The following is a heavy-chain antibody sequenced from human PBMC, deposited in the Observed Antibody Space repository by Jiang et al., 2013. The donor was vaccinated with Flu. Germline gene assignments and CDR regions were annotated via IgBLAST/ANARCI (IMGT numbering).Heavy chain of an antibody. D-gene: IGHD6-19*01. CDR2: VYSNGSA. J-gene: IGHJ4*02. Sequence: LLKPSETLSLTCTASGGPIDRSGYFWGWIRQAPGEGLEWIGNVYSNGSAYYNPSLRSRVSVSLDTSRNQFSLRMTSVIAADTAVYYCARLGPSMYGWYWGQGVRVTVSS. CDR3: ARLGPSMYGWY. V-gene: IGHV4-39*01. CDR1: GGPIDRSGYF.